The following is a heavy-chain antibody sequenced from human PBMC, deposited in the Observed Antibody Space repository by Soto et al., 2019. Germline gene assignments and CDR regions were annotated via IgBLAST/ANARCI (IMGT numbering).Heavy chain of an antibody. CDR3: ARCYYDSSGYNWFDP. D-gene: IGHD3-22*01. CDR2: IYYSGST. V-gene: IGHV4-31*03. CDR1: GGSISSGGYY. Sequence: SETLSLTCTVSGGSISSGGYYWSWIRQHPGKGLEWIGYIYYSGSTYYNPSLKSRVTISVDTSKNQFSLKLSSVTAADTAVYYCARCYYDSSGYNWFDPWGQGTLVTVS. J-gene: IGHJ5*02.